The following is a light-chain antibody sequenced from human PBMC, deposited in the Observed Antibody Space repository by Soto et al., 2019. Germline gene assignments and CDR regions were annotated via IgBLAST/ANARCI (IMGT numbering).Light chain of an antibody. V-gene: IGLV2-8*01. J-gene: IGLJ1*01. CDR1: SSDVGDYNY. Sequence: QSALTQPPSASGSPGQSVTISCTGTSSDVGDYNYVSWYQQHPGKAPKLMIYEGSKRPSGVSDRFSGSKSGNTASLTVSGLQAEDEADYYCSSYAGSLYVFGTGTKLTVL. CDR2: EGS. CDR3: SSYAGSLYV.